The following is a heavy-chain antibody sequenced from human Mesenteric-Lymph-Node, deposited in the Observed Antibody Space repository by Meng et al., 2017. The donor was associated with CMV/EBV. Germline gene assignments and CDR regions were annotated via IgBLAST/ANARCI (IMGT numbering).Heavy chain of an antibody. CDR3: ARHRGGGSLFFQH. CDR1: GDSISTSDYY. J-gene: IGHJ1*01. D-gene: IGHD1-26*01. CDR2: IYYSGTT. Sequence: SETLSLTCTVSGDSISTSDYYWGWIRQPPGKGLEWIGNIYYSGTTYFSPSLTSRLAMSVDTSKNQFSLRLTSVTAADTAVYYCARHRGGGSLFFQHWGQGTLVTVSS. V-gene: IGHV4-39*01.